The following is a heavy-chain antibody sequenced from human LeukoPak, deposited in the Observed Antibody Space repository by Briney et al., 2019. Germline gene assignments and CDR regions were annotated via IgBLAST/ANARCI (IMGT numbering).Heavy chain of an antibody. CDR3: ARVPYVFAL. J-gene: IGHJ3*01. Sequence: GGSLRLSCAASGFTFSNYWMHWVRQAPGKGLVWVSRINRDGSSTDYLDSVQGRFTISRDDARNTLYLQMNSLRAEDTAVYYCARVPYVFALWGQGTMVTVSS. CDR1: GFTFSNYW. CDR2: INRDGSST. V-gene: IGHV3-74*01.